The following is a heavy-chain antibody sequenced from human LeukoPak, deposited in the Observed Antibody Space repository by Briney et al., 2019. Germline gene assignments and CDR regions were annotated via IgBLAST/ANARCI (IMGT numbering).Heavy chain of an antibody. CDR3: ARDSGPGSALHLWFGNVPYYFDY. V-gene: IGHV3-7*01. J-gene: IGHJ4*02. CDR1: GFTFTTYC. Sequence: GGSLRLSCAASGFTFTTYCMNWVRQAPGKGLEWVANIKHDGSETDYVDSVKGRFTISRDNAANTLFLQMNSLRADDTAVYYCARDSGPGSALHLWFGNVPYYFDYWGQGSLVTVSS. D-gene: IGHD3-10*01. CDR2: IKHDGSET.